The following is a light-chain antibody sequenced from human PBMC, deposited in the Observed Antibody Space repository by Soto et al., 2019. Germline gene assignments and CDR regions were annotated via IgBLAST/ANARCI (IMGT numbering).Light chain of an antibody. CDR3: CSYTTSNTRQIV. Sequence: SALTQPASVSGSPGQSITISCTGTSSDVSGYNYVSWYQQHPGKAPKFMIYDISSRPSGVSNRFSGSKSGNTASLTISGLQAEDEADYYCCSYTTSNTRQIVFGTGTKVTVL. J-gene: IGLJ1*01. V-gene: IGLV2-14*03. CDR1: SSDVSGYNY. CDR2: DIS.